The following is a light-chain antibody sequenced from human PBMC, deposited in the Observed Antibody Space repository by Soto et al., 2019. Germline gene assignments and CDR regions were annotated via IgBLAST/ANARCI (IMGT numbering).Light chain of an antibody. Sequence: QSVLTQPPSASETPGQRVTISCSGGSSNIGSNTVNWYQQLPGTAPKLLIYSSNLRPSGVPDRSSGSKSGTSASLAISGLQSGDEADYYCAAWDGSLNGVVFGGGTQLTVL. J-gene: IGLJ7*01. V-gene: IGLV1-44*01. CDR1: SSNIGSNT. CDR3: AAWDGSLNGVV. CDR2: SSN.